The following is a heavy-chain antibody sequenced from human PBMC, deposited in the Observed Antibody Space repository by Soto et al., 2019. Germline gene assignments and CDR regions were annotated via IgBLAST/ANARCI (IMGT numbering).Heavy chain of an antibody. V-gene: IGHV1-3*01. J-gene: IGHJ4*02. CDR3: ARDLGGWPDY. D-gene: IGHD6-19*01. CDR1: GYTFTSYA. CDR2: INAGNGNR. Sequence: VQLVQSGAEVKKPGASVKVSCKASGYTFTSYAMHWVRQAPGQRLEWMGWINAGNGNRKYSQKFQDRVTITRDTSASTAYMELSSLRSEDTAVDYCARDLGGWPDYWGQGTLVTVSS.